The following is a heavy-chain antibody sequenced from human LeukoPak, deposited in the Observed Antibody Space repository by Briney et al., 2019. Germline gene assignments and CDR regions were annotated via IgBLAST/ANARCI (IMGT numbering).Heavy chain of an antibody. D-gene: IGHD2-2*01. CDR2: STHSGST. J-gene: IGHJ4*02. CDR3: ARGRTGAAALDF. Sequence: SETLSLTCTVSGGSITSHYWSWIHQSPGKGLEWIGESTHSGSTNYNPSLKSRVTISVDTSKSQFSLKLTSVSAADTAVYHCARGRTGAAALDFWGPGTLVTVSS. V-gene: IGHV4-34*01. CDR1: GGSITSHY.